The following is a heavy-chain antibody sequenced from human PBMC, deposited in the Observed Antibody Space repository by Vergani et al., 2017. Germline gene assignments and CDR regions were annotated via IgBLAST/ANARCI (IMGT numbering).Heavy chain of an antibody. D-gene: IGHD2-15*01. J-gene: IGHJ4*02. V-gene: IGHV4-61*02. CDR3: AGSRQYCTSGSCPAI. CDR2: IHTGGST. Sequence: QVKLQESGPGLLKPSQTLSLTCTVSGESIRSVSHYWSWIRQPAGKGPEWIGHIHTGGSTDLNPSFKSRDSISVDTSKSQFSLKQNSVTVADTAVYYWAGSRQYCTSGSCPAIWGQGTLVTVSS. CDR1: GESIRSVSHY.